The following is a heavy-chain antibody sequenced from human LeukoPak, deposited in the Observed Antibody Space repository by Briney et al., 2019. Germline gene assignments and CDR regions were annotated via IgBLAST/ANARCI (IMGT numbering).Heavy chain of an antibody. V-gene: IGHV4-4*09. J-gene: IGHJ4*02. CDR2: IHTSGES. CDR1: GFTFDDYG. Sequence: GSLRLSCAASGFTFDDYGMSWVRQAPGKGLEWMGHIHTSGESRYYPSLESRLTMSIDTSRNQLSLKLTSVTAADTAVYFCARLGSYHDFWGQGALVTVSS. CDR3: ARLGSYHDF. D-gene: IGHD1-26*01.